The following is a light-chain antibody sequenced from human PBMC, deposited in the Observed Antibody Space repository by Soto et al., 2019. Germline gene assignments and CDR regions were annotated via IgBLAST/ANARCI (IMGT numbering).Light chain of an antibody. CDR3: QQYDNLPLI. Sequence: IQMTQSPSSLSASVGDRVTITCQATQDIRKYLNWYQQKPGKAPKLLIYDASSLETGVPSRFSGSGSGTDFTLTISSLQPEDFATYYCQQYDNLPLIFGQGTHWRLN. V-gene: IGKV1-33*01. J-gene: IGKJ5*01. CDR1: QDIRKY. CDR2: DAS.